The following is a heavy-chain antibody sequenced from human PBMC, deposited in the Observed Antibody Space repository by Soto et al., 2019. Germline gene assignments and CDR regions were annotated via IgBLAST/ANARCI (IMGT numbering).Heavy chain of an antibody. Sequence: QMQLVQSGPEVKKPGTSVKVSCKASGFTFTSSAMQWVRQARGQRLEWIGWIVVGSGHTNYAQKFQERVTITRDMSTSTAYMERSSLESEDTAVYYCAADSRYCSGGNCEDYWGQGTLVTVSS. CDR1: GFTFTSSA. J-gene: IGHJ4*02. V-gene: IGHV1-58*02. CDR3: AADSRYCSGGNCEDY. CDR2: IVVGSGHT. D-gene: IGHD2-15*01.